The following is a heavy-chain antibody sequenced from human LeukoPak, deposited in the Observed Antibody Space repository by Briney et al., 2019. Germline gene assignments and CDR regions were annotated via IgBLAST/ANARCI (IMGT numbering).Heavy chain of an antibody. CDR1: GFTFDDYA. CDR2: IYYSGST. CDR3: ARLMAGPFDY. V-gene: IGHV4-59*08. Sequence: PGGSLRLSCAASGFTFDDYAMHWIRQPPGKGLEWIGYIYYSGSTNYNPSLKGRVTISVDTSKNQFSLKLSSVTAADTAVYYCARLMAGPFDYWGQGTLVTVSS. J-gene: IGHJ4*02. D-gene: IGHD6-19*01.